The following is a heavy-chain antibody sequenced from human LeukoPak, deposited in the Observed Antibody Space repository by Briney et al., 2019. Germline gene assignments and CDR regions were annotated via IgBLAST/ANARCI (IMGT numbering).Heavy chain of an antibody. Sequence: KPSQTLSLTCTVSGGSISSGGYYWSWIRQHPGKGLEWIGYIYYSGSTYYNPSLRSRLTISVDTSKNQFSLKLSSVTAADTAVYYCAANNNSDYYGAFDYWGQGTLVTVSS. J-gene: IGHJ4*02. CDR2: IYYSGST. CDR3: AANNNSDYYGAFDY. D-gene: IGHD3-22*01. CDR1: GGSISSGGYY. V-gene: IGHV4-31*03.